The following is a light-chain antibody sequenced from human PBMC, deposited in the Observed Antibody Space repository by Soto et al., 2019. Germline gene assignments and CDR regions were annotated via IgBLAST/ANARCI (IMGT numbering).Light chain of an antibody. V-gene: IGKV3-15*01. J-gene: IGKJ5*01. Sequence: VMTHSPDTLSVSPAERATLTCRAGQGVTTNFAWYQQKSGQSPRLLIYDVSIRATGVPARFSATGSETDFTLTISGLQSGDFAVYYCQQYNNWPFSFGQGTRLEIK. CDR2: DVS. CDR3: QQYNNWPFS. CDR1: QGVTTN.